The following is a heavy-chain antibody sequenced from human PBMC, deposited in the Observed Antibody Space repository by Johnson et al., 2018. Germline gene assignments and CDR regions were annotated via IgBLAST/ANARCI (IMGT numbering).Heavy chain of an antibody. Sequence: QVQLVQSGGGVVQPGRSXTLSCAVSGFTFNNYGMHWVRQAPGKGLEWVTLISYDGGNRYYADSAKGRFTISRDNSKNTLFLQMNSLRTEDTAVYYCARDWGGSGSYLFAFDIWGQGTMVTVSS. D-gene: IGHD1-26*01. CDR2: ISYDGGNR. J-gene: IGHJ3*02. CDR3: ARDWGGSGSYLFAFDI. V-gene: IGHV3-30*03. CDR1: GFTFNNYG.